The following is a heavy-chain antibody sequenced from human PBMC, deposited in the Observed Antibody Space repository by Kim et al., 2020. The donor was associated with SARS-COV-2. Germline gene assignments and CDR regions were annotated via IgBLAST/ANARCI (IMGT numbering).Heavy chain of an antibody. J-gene: IGHJ6*02. CDR2: IYYSGNT. CDR3: ARRTILFGIDS. D-gene: IGHD2-2*01. Sequence: SETLSLTCTVSGGSISNYFWSWIRQPPGKGLEWIGYIYYSGNTNYNPSFKSRVTISVDTSKNQPSLKLNSVTAADTAVYSFARRTILFGIDSWAQGTTVT. V-gene: IGHV4-59*08. CDR1: GGSISNYF.